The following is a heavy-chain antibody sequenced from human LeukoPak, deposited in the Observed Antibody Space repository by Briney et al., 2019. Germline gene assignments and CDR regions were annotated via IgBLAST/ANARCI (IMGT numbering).Heavy chain of an antibody. J-gene: IGHJ4*02. V-gene: IGHV3-30-3*02. Sequence: GGSLRLSCAVSGFTSDDHAMHWVRQTPGKGLEWVAVMSSDGSKKYYADSVKGRFTISRDNSKNTLYLQMNSLRAEDTAVYYCAKKFRGTTVIYGDYFDYWGQGTLVTVSS. CDR1: GFTSDDHA. CDR2: MSSDGSKK. D-gene: IGHD4-17*01. CDR3: AKKFRGTTVIYGDYFDY.